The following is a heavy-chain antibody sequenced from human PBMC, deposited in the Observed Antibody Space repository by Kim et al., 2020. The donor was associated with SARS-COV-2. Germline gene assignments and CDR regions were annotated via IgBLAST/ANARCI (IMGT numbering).Heavy chain of an antibody. D-gene: IGHD2-15*01. CDR1: GFTLSSGW. CDR3: ARPSRGVAVAFDP. Sequence: GESLKISCAASGFTLSSGWMYWVRQAPGKGLEWVSRINSDGIMGYADSVEGRFTISRDNAKNTLYLEMKSVRVEDTAVYYCARPSRGVAVAFDPWGQGTLVTVSS. J-gene: IGHJ5*02. V-gene: IGHV3-74*01. CDR2: INSDGIMG.